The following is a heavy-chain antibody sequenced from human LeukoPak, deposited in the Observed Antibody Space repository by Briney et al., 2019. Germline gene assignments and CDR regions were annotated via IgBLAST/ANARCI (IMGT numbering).Heavy chain of an antibody. D-gene: IGHD1-26*01. Sequence: KPSETLSLTCTVSGGSINSYYWSWIRQPPGKGLEWIGYIYYSGSTNYNPSLKSRVTISVDTSKNQFSLKLSSVTAADTAVYYCARERWELHGAFDIWGQGTMVTVSS. J-gene: IGHJ3*02. CDR3: ARERWELHGAFDI. CDR2: IYYSGST. V-gene: IGHV4-59*01. CDR1: GGSINSYY.